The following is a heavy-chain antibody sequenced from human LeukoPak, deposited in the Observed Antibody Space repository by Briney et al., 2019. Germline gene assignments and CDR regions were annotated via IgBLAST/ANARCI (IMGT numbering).Heavy chain of an antibody. CDR3: AREGRVSGYDFDC. J-gene: IGHJ4*02. CDR2: IYNVENGGKT. D-gene: IGHD5-12*01. Sequence: PGGSLRLSCAASGFTVSTNYMGWVRQAPGKGLEWVSVIYNVENGGKTFYADSVKGRFTISRDNSKNTLYLQMNSLRVEDTAVYYCAREGRVSGYDFDCWGQGTLVTVSS. V-gene: IGHV3-53*01. CDR1: GFTVSTNY.